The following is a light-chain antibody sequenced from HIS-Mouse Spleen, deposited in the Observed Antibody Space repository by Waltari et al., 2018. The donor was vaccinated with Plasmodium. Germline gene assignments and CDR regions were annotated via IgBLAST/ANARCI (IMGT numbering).Light chain of an antibody. J-gene: IGKJ4*01. CDR2: AAS. CDR1: QGISSY. Sequence: AIRMTQSPSSFSASTGDRVTITCRASQGISSYLAWYQQKLGKAPKLLIYAASTLQSGVPSRFSGSGSGTDFTLTISCLQSEDFATYYCQQYYSYLLTFGGGTKVEIK. V-gene: IGKV1-8*01. CDR3: QQYYSYLLT.